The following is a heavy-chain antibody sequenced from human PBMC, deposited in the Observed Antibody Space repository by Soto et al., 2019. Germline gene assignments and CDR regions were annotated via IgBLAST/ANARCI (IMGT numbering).Heavy chain of an antibody. Sequence: EVQLVETGGGLVQPGGSLRLSCAASGFTFGNYWMTWVRQAPGKGLEWVANIKQDGSEQYYVDSVKCRFTISRDNTTNSLYLQMNSVRAEDADVYYCARDARSSGFWGQGTLVTVSS. D-gene: IGHD3-22*01. J-gene: IGHJ4*02. CDR2: IKQDGSEQ. CDR1: GFTFGNYW. V-gene: IGHV3-7*01. CDR3: ARDARSSGF.